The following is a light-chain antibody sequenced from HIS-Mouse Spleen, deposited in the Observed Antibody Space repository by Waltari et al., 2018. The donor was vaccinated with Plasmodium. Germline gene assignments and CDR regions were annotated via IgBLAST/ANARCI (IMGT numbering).Light chain of an antibody. Sequence: SYVLTQPPSVSVAPGQTARITCGGNNIGSNSVHWYQQKPGQAPVLVVYDDSERPSGIPERFSGCNSGNTATLTISRVEAGDEADYYCQVWDSSSDHHVVFGGGTKLTVL. V-gene: IGLV3-21*02. CDR1: NIGSNS. J-gene: IGLJ2*01. CDR3: QVWDSSSDHHVV. CDR2: DDS.